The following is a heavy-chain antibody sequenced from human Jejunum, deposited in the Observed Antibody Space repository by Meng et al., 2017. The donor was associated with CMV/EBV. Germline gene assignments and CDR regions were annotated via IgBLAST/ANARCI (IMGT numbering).Heavy chain of an antibody. Sequence: SGVILRSYVISWVRHAPGQGLEWMGRIIPIIGRPHHAQRFQDSVSITADKATSTVYMELRPLTSEDTAVYFCASDITGNSYAYDSWGQGTRVTVSS. V-gene: IGHV1-69*04. CDR2: IIPIIGRP. CDR1: GVILRSYV. J-gene: IGHJ5*01. CDR3: ASDITGNSYAYDS. D-gene: IGHD3-16*01.